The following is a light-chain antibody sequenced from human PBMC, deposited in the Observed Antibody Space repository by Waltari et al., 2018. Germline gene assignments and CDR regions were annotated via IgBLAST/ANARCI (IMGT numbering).Light chain of an antibody. Sequence: DIQMTQSPSSLSAFVGDRVPFTCRASQGISNFLAWFQQKPGKAPKSLIYGASTLQSGVPSRFSGNGSGTDFTLTITSLQPEDFATYYCQHYHSYPYTFGGGTKVEIK. CDR1: QGISNF. J-gene: IGKJ4*01. V-gene: IGKV1-16*01. CDR2: GAS. CDR3: QHYHSYPYT.